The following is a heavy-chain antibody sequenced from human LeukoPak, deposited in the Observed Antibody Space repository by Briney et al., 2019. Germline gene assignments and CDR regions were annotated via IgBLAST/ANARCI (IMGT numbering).Heavy chain of an antibody. D-gene: IGHD3-10*01. J-gene: IGHJ6*03. V-gene: IGHV3-33*06. CDR2: IWYDGSNK. CDR3: AKEGDEFRGYLDV. Sequence: GRSLRLSCAASGFTFSSYGMHWVRQAPGKGLEWVAVIWYDGSNKYYADSVKGRFTISRDNSKNTLYLQMNSLRAEDTAVYYCAKEGDEFRGYLDVWGKGTTVTVSS. CDR1: GFTFSSYG.